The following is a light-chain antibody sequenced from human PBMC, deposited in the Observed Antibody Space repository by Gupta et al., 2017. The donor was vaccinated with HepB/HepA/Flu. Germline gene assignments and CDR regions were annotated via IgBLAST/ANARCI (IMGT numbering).Light chain of an antibody. J-gene: IGLJ2*01. CDR3: SSFTTSDTII. CDR2: NVN. V-gene: IGLV2-14*03. Sequence: QSALTQPASVSGSPGQSIAISCTGTSSDIGTFDFVSWYQQHPDKAPQLMIHNVNSRPSGVSYRFSGSKAGNTASLTISGLQADDEADYYCSSFTTSDTIIFGGGTKLTV. CDR1: SSDIGTFDF.